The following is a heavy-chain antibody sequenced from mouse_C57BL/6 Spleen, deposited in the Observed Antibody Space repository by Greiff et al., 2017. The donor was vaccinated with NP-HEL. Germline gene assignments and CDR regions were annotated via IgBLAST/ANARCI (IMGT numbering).Heavy chain of an antibody. CDR3: ARGGYGSSLYYAMDY. CDR1: GYTFTSYG. D-gene: IGHD1-1*01. CDR2: IYPRSGNT. J-gene: IGHJ4*01. Sequence: VQLQQSGAELARPGASVKLSCKASGYTFTSYGISWVKQRTGQGLEWIGEIYPRSGNTYYNEKFKGKATLTADKSSSTAYMELRSLTSEDSAVYFCARGGYGSSLYYAMDYWGQGTSVTVSS. V-gene: IGHV1-81*01.